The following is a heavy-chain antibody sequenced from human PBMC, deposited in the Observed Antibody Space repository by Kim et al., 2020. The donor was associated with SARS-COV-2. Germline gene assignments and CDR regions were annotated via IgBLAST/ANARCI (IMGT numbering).Heavy chain of an antibody. J-gene: IGHJ6*02. CDR1: GYTFTSYY. V-gene: IGHV1-46*01. CDR2: INPSGGST. CDR3: ARDLTTVTTYINYYYGMDV. D-gene: IGHD4-17*01. Sequence: ASVKVSCKASGYTFTSYYMHWGRQAPGQGLEWMGIINPSGGSTSYAQKFQGRVTMTRDTSTSTVYMELSSLRSEDTAVYYCARDLTTVTTYINYYYGMDVWGQGTTVTVSS.